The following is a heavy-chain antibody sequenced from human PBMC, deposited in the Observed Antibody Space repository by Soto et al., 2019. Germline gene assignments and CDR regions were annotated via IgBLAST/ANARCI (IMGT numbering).Heavy chain of an antibody. V-gene: IGHV1-69*02. J-gene: IGHJ5*02. Sequence: QVQLVQSGAEVKKPGSSVKVSCQASGCTFSSYTISWVRQAPGQGLEWMGRSIPSLGIANYAQKFQGRVTITADKSTSTAYMALSSLRAEDTAVYYCARVAYECYWCDRWGQVTLVTVS. CDR1: GCTFSSYT. CDR3: ARVAYECYWCDR. D-gene: IGHD3-3*01. CDR2: SIPSLGIA.